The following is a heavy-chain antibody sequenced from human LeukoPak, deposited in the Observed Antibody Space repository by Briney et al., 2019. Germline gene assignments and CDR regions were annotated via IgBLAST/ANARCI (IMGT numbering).Heavy chain of an antibody. V-gene: IGHV1-18*01. CDR3: ARDCPFYIGCPWNWADP. J-gene: IGHJ5*02. CDR1: GFPLNTYG. Sequence: ASVKVSCKASGFPLNTYGISWVRQAPGHGLEWMGWISAYDGRTNYAQRFQGRVTLTVDTPTTTVSMELRSLRSDDTAVYYCARDCPFYIGCPWNWADPWGQGTLVTVSS. CDR2: ISAYDGRT. D-gene: IGHD2-15*01.